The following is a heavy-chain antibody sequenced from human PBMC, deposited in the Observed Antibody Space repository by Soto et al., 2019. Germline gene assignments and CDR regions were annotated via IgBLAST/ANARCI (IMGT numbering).Heavy chain of an antibody. CDR3: ARAKGGDYSSSWNYYYYGMDV. J-gene: IGHJ6*02. CDR1: GFTFSSYS. V-gene: IGHV3-21*01. Sequence: GGSLRLSCAASGFTFSSYSMNWVRQAPGKGLEWVSSISSSSSYIYYADSVKGRFTISRDNAKNSLYLQMNSLRAEDTAVYYCARAKGGDYSSSWNYYYYGMDVWGQGTTVTVSS. CDR2: ISSSSSYI. D-gene: IGHD6-13*01.